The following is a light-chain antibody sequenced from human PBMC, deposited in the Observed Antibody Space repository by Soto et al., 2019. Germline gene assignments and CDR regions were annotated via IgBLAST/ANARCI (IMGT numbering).Light chain of an antibody. CDR3: QQRSNWPSS. Sequence: EIVLTQSPATLSLSPGERATRSCRASQSVSSYLAWYQQKPGQAPRLLIYDASNRATGIPARFSGSGSGTDFTLTISSLEPEDFAVFYCQQRSNWPSSFGQGTKVEIK. J-gene: IGKJ1*01. CDR1: QSVSSY. V-gene: IGKV3-11*01. CDR2: DAS.